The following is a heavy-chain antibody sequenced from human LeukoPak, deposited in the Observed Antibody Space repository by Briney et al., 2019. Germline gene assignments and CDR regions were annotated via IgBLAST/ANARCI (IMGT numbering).Heavy chain of an antibody. D-gene: IGHD4-23*01. CDR2: ISSDGTYI. V-gene: IGHV3-21*06. CDR1: GLTFSSST. CDR3: ASQNYGGHPYDY. J-gene: IGHJ4*02. Sequence: GSLRLSCAASGLTFSSSTMNWLRQAPGMGLEWVSSISSDGTYIYYAVSMKGRFTISRDNAKNSLYLHMSSLRAEDTAVYYCASQNYGGHPYDYWGQGTLVTVSS.